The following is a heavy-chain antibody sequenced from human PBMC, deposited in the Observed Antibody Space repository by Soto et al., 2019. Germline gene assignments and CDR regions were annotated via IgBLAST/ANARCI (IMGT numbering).Heavy chain of an antibody. V-gene: IGHV3-74*01. J-gene: IGHJ4*02. CDR2: VDGDGSGT. CDR1: GFAFTNFW. Sequence: HPGGSLRLSCAASGFAFTNFWMHWVRQVPGKGLVWVSRVDGDGSGTSYADSVKGRFSISRDNAENTVYLQMNSLRVEDTAVYYCGTIFEYWGQGVLVTVSS. CDR3: GTIFEY.